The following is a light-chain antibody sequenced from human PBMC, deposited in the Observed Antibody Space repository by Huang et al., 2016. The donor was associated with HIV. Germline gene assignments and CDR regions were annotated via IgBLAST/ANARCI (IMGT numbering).Light chain of an antibody. Sequence: DIQMTQSPSTLSASVRDRVTITCRASQSIGNWLAWYQQKPGKAPKLLIYEASSLENGGPSRFSGSGSGTEFTLTISSLQPDDFATYYCQQYSGYPLTFGGGTTV. CDR1: QSIGNW. CDR2: EAS. J-gene: IGKJ4*01. V-gene: IGKV1-5*01. CDR3: QQYSGYPLT.